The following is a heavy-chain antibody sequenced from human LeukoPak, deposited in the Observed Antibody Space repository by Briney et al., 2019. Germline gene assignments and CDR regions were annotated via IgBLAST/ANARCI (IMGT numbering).Heavy chain of an antibody. D-gene: IGHD6-13*01. CDR3: ARHVGIAAAGLGYNWFDP. Sequence: GESLKISCKGFGYSFTSYWIGWVRQMPGKGLEWMGIIYPGDSDTRYSPSFQGQVTISADKSISTAYLQWSSLKASDTAMYYCARHVGIAAAGLGYNWFDPWGQGTLVTVSS. V-gene: IGHV5-51*01. CDR1: GYSFTSYW. J-gene: IGHJ5*02. CDR2: IYPGDSDT.